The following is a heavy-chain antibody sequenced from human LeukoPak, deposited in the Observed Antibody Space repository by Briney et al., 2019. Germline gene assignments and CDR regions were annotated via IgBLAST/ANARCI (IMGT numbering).Heavy chain of an antibody. CDR3: AKGYNYAKKNYFDY. J-gene: IGHJ4*02. V-gene: IGHV3-9*03. CDR2: ISWNSGNI. CDR1: GFTFDDYA. D-gene: IGHD5-24*01. Sequence: QAGRSLRLSCAASGFTFDDYAMHWVRQAPGKGLEWVSGISWNSGNIGYAGSVKGRFTISRDNAKNSLYLQMNSLRAEDMALYYCAKGYNYAKKNYFDYWGQGTLVTVSS.